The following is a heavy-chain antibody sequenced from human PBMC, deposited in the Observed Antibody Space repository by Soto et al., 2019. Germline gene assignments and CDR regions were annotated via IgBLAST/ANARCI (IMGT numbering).Heavy chain of an antibody. J-gene: IGHJ4*02. D-gene: IGHD6-19*01. CDR1: GFTFSSYG. Sequence: PGGSLRLSCAASGFTFSSYGMHWVRQAPGKGLEWVAVISYDGSNKYYADSVKGRFTISRDNSKNTLYLQMNSLRAEDTAVYYCASLGVGRIAVAGRNDYWGQGTLVTVS. V-gene: IGHV3-30*03. CDR2: ISYDGSNK. CDR3: ASLGVGRIAVAGRNDY.